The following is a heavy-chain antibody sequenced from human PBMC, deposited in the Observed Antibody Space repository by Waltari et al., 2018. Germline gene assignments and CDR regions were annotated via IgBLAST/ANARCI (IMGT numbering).Heavy chain of an antibody. CDR2: TSGGGTT. J-gene: IGHJ4*02. CDR1: GFIGRSTD. V-gene: IGHV3-53*01. CDR3: AGRGEEAPGASGWAWGYGF. D-gene: IGHD2-2*01. Sequence: EVQLVESGGGLIQPGGSLRLSCAASGFIGRSTDMSCVRQAPGGGLEWVSATSGGGTTYYAESVKGRFTVSRDNSKNTLYLQMNSLRVEDTAFYYCAGRGEEAPGASGWAWGYGFWGQGTLVTVSS.